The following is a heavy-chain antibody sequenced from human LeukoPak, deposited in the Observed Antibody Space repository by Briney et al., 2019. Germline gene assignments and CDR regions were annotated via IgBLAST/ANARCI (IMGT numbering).Heavy chain of an antibody. CDR3: ARGGGVRVNWFDP. J-gene: IGHJ5*02. Sequence: ASVKVSCKASGYTFTSYAMYWVRQAPGQGLEWMGGIIPIFGTANYAQKFQGRVTITADESTSTAYMELSSLRSEDTAVYYCARGGGVRVNWFDPWGQGTLVTVSS. CDR1: GYTFTSYA. D-gene: IGHD3-10*01. V-gene: IGHV1-69*13. CDR2: IIPIFGTA.